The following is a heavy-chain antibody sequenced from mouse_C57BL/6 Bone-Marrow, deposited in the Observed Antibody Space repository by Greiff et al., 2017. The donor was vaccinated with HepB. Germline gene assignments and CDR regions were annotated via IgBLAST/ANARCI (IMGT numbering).Heavy chain of an antibody. D-gene: IGHD1-1*01. Sequence: EVKLQESGAELVRPGASVKLSCTASGFNIKDDYMHWVKQRPEQGLEWIGWIYPENGDNEYASKFQGKATITTDTSSNTAYLQLSSLTSEDTAVYYCTLIYYYGSSYWYFDVWGTGTTVTVSS. V-gene: IGHV14-4*01. CDR3: TLIYYYGSSYWYFDV. CDR1: GFNIKDDY. J-gene: IGHJ1*03. CDR2: IYPENGDN.